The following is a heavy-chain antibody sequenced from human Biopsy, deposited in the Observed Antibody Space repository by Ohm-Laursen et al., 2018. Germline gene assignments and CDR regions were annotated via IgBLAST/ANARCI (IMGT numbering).Heavy chain of an antibody. Sequence: GTLSLTCTVSGDSISSYYWSWIRQPPGKGLEWIGYVYYTGSTDYNPSLQSRVTISVDTSKNHFSLRLRSVTPADTAIYYCARDRGFYSDRTVLGYFDLWGRGTLVTVSS. D-gene: IGHD3-22*01. CDR3: ARDRGFYSDRTVLGYFDL. V-gene: IGHV4-59*01. CDR1: GDSISSYY. CDR2: VYYTGST. J-gene: IGHJ2*01.